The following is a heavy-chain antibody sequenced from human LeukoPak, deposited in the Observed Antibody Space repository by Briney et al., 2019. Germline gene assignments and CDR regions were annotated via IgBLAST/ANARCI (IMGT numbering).Heavy chain of an antibody. CDR2: IYTSGST. CDR3: ARDRPGAKRGWFDP. J-gene: IGHJ5*02. D-gene: IGHD1-26*01. Sequence: PSETLSLTCTVSGGSISSYYWSWIRQPAGKGLEWIGRIYTSGSTNYNPSLKSRVTMSADTSKNQFSLKLSSVTAADTAVYYCARDRPGAKRGWFDPWGQGTLVTVSS. CDR1: GGSISSYY. V-gene: IGHV4-4*07.